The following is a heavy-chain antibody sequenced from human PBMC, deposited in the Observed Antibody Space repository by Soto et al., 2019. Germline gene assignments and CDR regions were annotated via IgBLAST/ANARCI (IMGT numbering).Heavy chain of an antibody. Sequence: QVQLVQSGAEVKKPGASVKVSCKASGDTFTDYYIHWVRQAPGQGLEWMGTVNPSGGHTTYAQNFLGRMTMTRDTSTSTLYIELTSLTSEDTAVYYCVRGGHVVVVTAALDYWGQGIHVTVSS. D-gene: IGHD2-21*02. CDR2: VNPSGGHT. V-gene: IGHV1-46*01. CDR3: VRGGHVVVVTAALDY. J-gene: IGHJ4*02. CDR1: GDTFTDYY.